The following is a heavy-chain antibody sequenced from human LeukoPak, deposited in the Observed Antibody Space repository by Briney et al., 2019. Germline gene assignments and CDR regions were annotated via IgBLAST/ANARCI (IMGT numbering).Heavy chain of an antibody. Sequence: ASVKVSCKASGYTFTSYGISWVRQAPGQGLEWMGWISAYNGNTNYAQKLQGRVTMTTDTSTSTAYMELSSLRSEDTAVYYCATASATRPNYYYYMDVWGKGTTVTVSS. V-gene: IGHV1-18*01. D-gene: IGHD2-15*01. CDR2: ISAYNGNT. CDR3: ATASATRPNYYYYMDV. CDR1: GYTFTSYG. J-gene: IGHJ6*03.